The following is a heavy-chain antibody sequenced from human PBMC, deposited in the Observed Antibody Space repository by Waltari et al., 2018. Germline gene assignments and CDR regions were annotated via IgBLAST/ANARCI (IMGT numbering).Heavy chain of an antibody. D-gene: IGHD2-21*01. Sequence: EVQLVESGGGLVQPGGSLRLSCAASGFIFSAYSMNGVRQGPGKGLEWGSDLGGIFTYAEAVRGRFTIFRDNAKNSVYLQMNSLRDEDTAVYYCARDHMWAFDIWGQGTMVTVSS. CDR3: ARDHMWAFDI. CDR1: GFIFSAYS. CDR2: LGGIF. J-gene: IGHJ3*02. V-gene: IGHV3-48*02.